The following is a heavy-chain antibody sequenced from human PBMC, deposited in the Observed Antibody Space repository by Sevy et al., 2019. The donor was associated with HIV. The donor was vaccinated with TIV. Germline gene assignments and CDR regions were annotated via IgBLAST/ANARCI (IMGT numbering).Heavy chain of an antibody. Sequence: ASVKVSYKASGYTFTSYDINWVRQATGQGLEWMGWMNPNSGNTGYAQKFQGRVTMTRNTSISTAYMELSSLRSEDTAVYYCARGQLLWFGELLLNWFDPWAQGTLVTVSS. CDR1: GYTFTSYD. CDR3: ARGQLLWFGELLLNWFDP. D-gene: IGHD3-10*01. V-gene: IGHV1-8*01. CDR2: MNPNSGNT. J-gene: IGHJ5*02.